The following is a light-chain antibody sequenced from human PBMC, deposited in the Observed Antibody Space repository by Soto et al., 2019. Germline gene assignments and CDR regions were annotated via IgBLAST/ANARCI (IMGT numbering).Light chain of an antibody. CDR3: QSYDSSLRGV. CDR2: GNS. V-gene: IGLV1-40*01. Sequence: QSVLTQPPLVSGAPGQRVTISCTGSSSNIGAGYDVHWYQQLPGTAPKLLIYGNSNRPSGVPDRFSGSKSGTSASLAITGLQAEDEADYYCQSYDSSLRGVFGGGTKLTVL. CDR1: SSNIGAGYD. J-gene: IGLJ2*01.